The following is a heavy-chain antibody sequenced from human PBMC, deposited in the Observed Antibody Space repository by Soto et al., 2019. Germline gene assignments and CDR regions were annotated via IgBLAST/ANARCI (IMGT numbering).Heavy chain of an antibody. V-gene: IGHV5-51*01. Sequence: GESLKISCKGSGYSFTSYWIGWVRQMPGKGLEWMGIIYPGDSDTRYSPSFQGQVTISADKSISTAYLQWSSLKASDTAMYYCASSSVGGNAGYSSGWYWGASLTSPPDYWGQGTLVTVSS. CDR1: GYSFTSYW. D-gene: IGHD6-19*01. J-gene: IGHJ4*02. CDR3: ASSSVGGNAGYSSGWYWGASLTSPPDY. CDR2: IYPGDSDT.